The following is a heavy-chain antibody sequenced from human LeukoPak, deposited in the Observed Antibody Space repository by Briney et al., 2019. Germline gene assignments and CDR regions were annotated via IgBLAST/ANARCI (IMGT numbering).Heavy chain of an antibody. Sequence: PSETLSLTCTVSGYSISSGYYWGWIRQPPGKGLEWIGSIYHSGSTYYNPSLKGRVTISVDTSKNQFSLKLSSVTAADTAVYYCARVDRIAARHFDYWGQGTLVTVSS. CDR1: GYSISSGYY. CDR3: ARVDRIAARHFDY. D-gene: IGHD6-6*01. J-gene: IGHJ4*02. CDR2: IYHSGST. V-gene: IGHV4-38-2*02.